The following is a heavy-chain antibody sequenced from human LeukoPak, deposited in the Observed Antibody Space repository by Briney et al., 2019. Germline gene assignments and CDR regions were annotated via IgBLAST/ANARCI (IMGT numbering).Heavy chain of an antibody. CDR3: AGSVTSRVVLDY. CDR1: GGSISSGGYY. J-gene: IGHJ4*02. V-gene: IGHV4-31*03. D-gene: IGHD3-10*01. CDR2: IYYSGST. Sequence: SETLSLTCTVSGGSISSGGYYWSWIRQHPGKGLEWIGYIYYSGSTYYNPSLKSRVAISVDTSKNQFSLKLSSVTAADTAIYYCAGSVTSRVVLDYWGQGTLITVSS.